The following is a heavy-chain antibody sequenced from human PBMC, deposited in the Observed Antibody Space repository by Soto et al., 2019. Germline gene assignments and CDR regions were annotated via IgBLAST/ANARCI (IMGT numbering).Heavy chain of an antibody. Sequence: LSLNCTVSGGSISSYYWSWIRQPPGKGLEWIGYIYYSGSTNYNPSLKSRVTISVDTSKNQFSLKLSSVTAADTAVYYCARSSGYYYDSSGYYSKWFDPWGQGTLVTVSA. D-gene: IGHD3-22*01. J-gene: IGHJ5*02. CDR2: IYYSGST. CDR1: GGSISSYY. CDR3: ARSSGYYYDSSGYYSKWFDP. V-gene: IGHV4-59*01.